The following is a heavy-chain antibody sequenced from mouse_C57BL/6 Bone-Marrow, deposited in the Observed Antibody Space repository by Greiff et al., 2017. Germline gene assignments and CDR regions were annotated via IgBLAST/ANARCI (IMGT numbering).Heavy chain of an antibody. CDR3: AREGGYDGAY. V-gene: IGHV14-2*01. CDR1: GFNIKDYY. D-gene: IGHD2-2*01. CDR2: IDPEDGKT. J-gene: IGHJ3*01. Sequence: VQLQQSGAELVKPGASVKLSCTASGFNIKDYYMHWVKQRTEQGLEWIGRIDPEDGKTKYAPKFQGKATITADTSSNTAYLQLSSLTSEDTAVYYGAREGGYDGAYWGQGTLVTVSA.